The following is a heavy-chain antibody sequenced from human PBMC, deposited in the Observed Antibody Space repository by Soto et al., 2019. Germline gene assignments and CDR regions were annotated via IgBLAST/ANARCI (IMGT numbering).Heavy chain of an antibody. CDR1: GCTFDDYA. V-gene: IGHV3-9*01. CDR3: AKDAVDAFDI. Sequence: SLRLSCASSGCTFDDYAMHCVRQSPGKGLEWVSGISWNSGSIGYADSVKGRFTISRDNAKNSLYLQMNSLRAEDTALYYCAKDAVDAFDIWGQGTMVTVS. CDR2: ISWNSGSI. J-gene: IGHJ3*02.